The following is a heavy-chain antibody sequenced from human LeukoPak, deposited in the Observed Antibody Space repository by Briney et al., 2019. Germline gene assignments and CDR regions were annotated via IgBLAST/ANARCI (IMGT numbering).Heavy chain of an antibody. D-gene: IGHD1-26*01. CDR2: INPSGGST. CDR3: ASQGVGATTENDY. Sequence: ASVKVSCKASGYTFTSYYMHWVRQAPGQGLELMGIINPSGGSTSYAQKFQGRVTMTRDTSTSTVYMELSSLRSEDTAVYYCASQGVGATTENDYWGQGTLVTVSS. V-gene: IGHV1-46*01. CDR1: GYTFTSYY. J-gene: IGHJ4*02.